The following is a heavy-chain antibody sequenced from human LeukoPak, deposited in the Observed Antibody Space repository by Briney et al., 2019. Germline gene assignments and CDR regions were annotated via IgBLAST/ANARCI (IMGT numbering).Heavy chain of an antibody. Sequence: GGSLRLSCAASGFTFSSYAMNWVRQAPGKGLEWVSSISNSGGSTYYAGSVKGRFTISRDNSKNTLYLQMNSLRAEDTAVYYCAKRGSGYSYGHEYYFDYWGQGTLVTVSS. CDR1: GFTFSSYA. J-gene: IGHJ4*02. D-gene: IGHD5-18*01. V-gene: IGHV3-23*01. CDR3: AKRGSGYSYGHEYYFDY. CDR2: ISNSGGST.